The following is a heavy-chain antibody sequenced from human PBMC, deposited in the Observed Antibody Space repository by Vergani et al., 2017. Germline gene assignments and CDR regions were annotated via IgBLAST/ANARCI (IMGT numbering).Heavy chain of an antibody. J-gene: IGHJ2*01. CDR1: GYTFTGYY. Sequence: QVQLVQSGAEVKKPGASVKVSCKASGYTFTGYYMHWVRQAPGQGLEWMGWINPNSGGTKYAQKFQGRDTMTRDTSLRPAYMELSRLRADDTAVSYCARKARADWGSWYFDLWGRGTLVTVSS. D-gene: IGHD7-27*01. CDR3: ARKARADWGSWYFDL. V-gene: IGHV1-2*02. CDR2: INPNSGGT.